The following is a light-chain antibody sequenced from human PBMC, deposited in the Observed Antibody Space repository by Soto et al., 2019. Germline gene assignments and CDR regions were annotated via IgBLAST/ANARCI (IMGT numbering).Light chain of an antibody. J-gene: IGKJ1*01. Sequence: EVVLTQSPATLSLSPGERATLSCRASQNVRTFLDWYQQKPGQAPRLLIYGASNRATGIPARFSGSGSGTDFTLTISSLEPEDFAVYYCQQHSHWPPWTFGQGNMVEIQ. CDR1: QNVRTF. CDR2: GAS. V-gene: IGKV3-11*01. CDR3: QQHSHWPPWT.